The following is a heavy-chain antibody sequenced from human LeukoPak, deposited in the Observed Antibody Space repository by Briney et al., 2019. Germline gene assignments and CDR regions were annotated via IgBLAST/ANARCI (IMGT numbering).Heavy chain of an antibody. Sequence: GESLKISCKGSGYSFTNYWIGWVRQMPGEGLEWMGIVYPGDSDTRYSPSFQGQVTISVDKSISTAYLQWSSLKASETAMYYCARRESSSYGMDVWGQGTTVTVSS. CDR1: GYSFTNYW. CDR2: VYPGDSDT. J-gene: IGHJ6*02. CDR3: ARRESSSYGMDV. V-gene: IGHV5-51*01.